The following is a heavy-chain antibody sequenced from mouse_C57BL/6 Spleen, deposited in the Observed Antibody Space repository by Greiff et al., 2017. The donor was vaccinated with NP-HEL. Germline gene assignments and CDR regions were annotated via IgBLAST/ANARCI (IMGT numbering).Heavy chain of an antibody. J-gene: IGHJ2*01. CDR1: GFNIKDYY. D-gene: IGHD1-1*01. CDR2: IDPEDGET. CDR3: ARGDFGTTVVGDY. Sequence: DVKLQESGAELVKPGASVKLSCTASGFNIKDYYVHWVKQRTEQGLEWIGRIDPEDGETKYAPKFQGKATITADTSSNTAYLQLSSLTSEDTAVYYCARGDFGTTVVGDYWGQGTTLTVSS. V-gene: IGHV14-2*01.